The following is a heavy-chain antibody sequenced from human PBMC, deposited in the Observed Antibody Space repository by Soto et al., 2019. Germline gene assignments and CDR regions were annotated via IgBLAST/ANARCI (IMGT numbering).Heavy chain of an antibody. Sequence: PGGSLRLSCAASGFTSSSYAMHWVRQAPGKGLEWVAVISYDGSNKYYADSVKGRFTISRDNSKNTLYLQMNSLRAEDTAVYYCARYFYGSGSYYSFQHWGQGTLVTVSS. D-gene: IGHD3-10*01. V-gene: IGHV3-30-3*01. CDR3: ARYFYGSGSYYSFQH. CDR1: GFTSSSYA. CDR2: ISYDGSNK. J-gene: IGHJ1*01.